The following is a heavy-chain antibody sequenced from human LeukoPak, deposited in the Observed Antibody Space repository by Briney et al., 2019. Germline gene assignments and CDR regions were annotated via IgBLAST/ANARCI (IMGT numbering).Heavy chain of an antibody. Sequence: GGSLRLSCAASGFTVSSNYMSWVRQAPGKGLEWVSVIYSGGSTYYADSVKGRFTISRDNSKNTLYLQMNSLRAEDTAGYYCARDSSSWYGRFDPWGQGTLVTVSS. J-gene: IGHJ5*02. CDR3: ARDSSSWYGRFDP. CDR1: GFTVSSNY. D-gene: IGHD6-13*01. CDR2: IYSGGST. V-gene: IGHV3-66*02.